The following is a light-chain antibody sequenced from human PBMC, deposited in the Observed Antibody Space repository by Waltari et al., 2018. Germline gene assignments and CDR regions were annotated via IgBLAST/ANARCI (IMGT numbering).Light chain of an antibody. Sequence: EMVLTQSPGTLSLSPGERATLSCRASRSVSNTYLAWYPQKPGQAPRLLIYGTSTRATGIPARFSGSGSGTDFTLTISSLEAEDFAVYYCQHRDHWPPDATFGPGTKVDI. V-gene: IGKV3D-20*02. J-gene: IGKJ3*01. CDR2: GTS. CDR3: QHRDHWPPDAT. CDR1: RSVSNTY.